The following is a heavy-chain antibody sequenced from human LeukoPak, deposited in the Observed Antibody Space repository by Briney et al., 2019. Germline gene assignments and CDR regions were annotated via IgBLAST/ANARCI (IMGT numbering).Heavy chain of an antibody. Sequence: GGSLRLSCAASGFTFSSYAMSWVRQAPGKGLEWVSAISGSGGSTYYADSVKGRFTISRDNSKNTLYLQMNSLRAEDTAVYYCAKDPAIQLWINYYFDYWGQGTLVTVSS. J-gene: IGHJ4*02. CDR1: GFTFSSYA. D-gene: IGHD5-18*01. CDR3: AKDPAIQLWINYYFDY. V-gene: IGHV3-23*01. CDR2: ISGSGGST.